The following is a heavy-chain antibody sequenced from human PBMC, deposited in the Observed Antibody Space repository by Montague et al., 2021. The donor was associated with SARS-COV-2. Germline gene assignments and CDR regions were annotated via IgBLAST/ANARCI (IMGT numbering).Heavy chain of an antibody. CDR1: GFTFSRYW. CDR2: INIDGSRT. D-gene: IGHD2-21*02. J-gene: IGHJ6*02. CDR3: TRSGDGVYYGMDV. V-gene: IGHV3-74*03. Sequence: SLRLSCAASGFTFSRYWMHWVRQVPGKGLLWVSRINIDGSRTTYADSVKGRFTISRDNAKNTLFLQMNGLRADDTAVHYCTRSGDGVYYGMDVWGQGTTVTVSS.